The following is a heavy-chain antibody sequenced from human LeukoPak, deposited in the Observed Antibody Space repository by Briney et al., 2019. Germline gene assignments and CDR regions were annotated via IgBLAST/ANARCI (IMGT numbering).Heavy chain of an antibody. CDR1: GFTFNSYW. Sequence: GGSLRLSCATSGFTFNSYWMHWVRRAPGKGLAWVSYINTDGSSTNYADSVKGRFTISRDNAKNTVYLQMSSLKAEDTAVYYCAELGITMIGGVWGKGTTVTISS. V-gene: IGHV3-74*01. CDR2: INTDGSST. J-gene: IGHJ6*03. D-gene: IGHD3-10*02. CDR3: AELGITMIGGV.